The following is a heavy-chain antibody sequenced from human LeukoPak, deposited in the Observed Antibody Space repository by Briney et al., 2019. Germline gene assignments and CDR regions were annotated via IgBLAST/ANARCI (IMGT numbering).Heavy chain of an antibody. Sequence: SVKVSCKASGGTFSSYAISWVRQAPGQGLEWMGGIIPIFGTANYAQKFRGRVTITADESTSTAYMELSSLRSEDTAVYYCARGSGRRVAAAGYYFDYWGQGTLVTVSS. J-gene: IGHJ4*02. CDR1: GGTFSSYA. V-gene: IGHV1-69*13. CDR3: ARGSGRRVAAAGYYFDY. CDR2: IIPIFGTA. D-gene: IGHD6-13*01.